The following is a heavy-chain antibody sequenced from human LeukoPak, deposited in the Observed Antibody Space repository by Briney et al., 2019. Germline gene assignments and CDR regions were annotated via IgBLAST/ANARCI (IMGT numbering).Heavy chain of an antibody. J-gene: IGHJ4*02. CDR1: GYTFTSYG. CDR2: ISAYNGNT. V-gene: IGHV1-18*01. Sequence: ASVKVSCKASGYTFTSYGISWVRQAPGQGLEWMGWISAYNGNTNYAQKLQGRVTMTTDTSASTAYMELRSLRSDDTAVYYCARDRSVITMMGNWGQGTLVTVSS. CDR3: ARDRSVITMMGN. D-gene: IGHD3-22*01.